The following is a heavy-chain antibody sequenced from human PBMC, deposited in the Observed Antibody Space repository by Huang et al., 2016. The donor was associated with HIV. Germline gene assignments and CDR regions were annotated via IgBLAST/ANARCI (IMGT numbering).Heavy chain of an antibody. V-gene: IGHV3-21*01. CDR2: MTASSSFK. CDR3: VRENYGSGSTLHWFDP. D-gene: IGHD3-10*01. CDR1: GFSFDSFA. J-gene: IGHJ5*02. Sequence: DVQLVESGGGLVKPGGSLRLSCAASGFSFDSFAMHCVRQAPGKGREWVASMTASSSFKDDAVSLTGRFTVSRDNAKNSLYLQMNSLRPEDTAVYYCVRENYGSGSTLHWFDPWGQGTLVTVSS.